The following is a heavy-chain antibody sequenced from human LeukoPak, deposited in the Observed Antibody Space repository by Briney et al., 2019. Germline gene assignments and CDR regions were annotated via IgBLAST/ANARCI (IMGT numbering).Heavy chain of an antibody. Sequence: PSETLSLTCTVSGGSISSSSYYWGWIRQPPGKGLEWIGSIYYSGSTYYNPSLKSRVTISVDTSKNQFSLKLSSVTAADTAVCYCARQKDYYDSSGYSTYFDYWGQGTLVTVSS. V-gene: IGHV4-39*01. CDR3: ARQKDYYDSSGYSTYFDY. CDR2: IYYSGST. D-gene: IGHD3-22*01. CDR1: GGSISSSSYY. J-gene: IGHJ4*02.